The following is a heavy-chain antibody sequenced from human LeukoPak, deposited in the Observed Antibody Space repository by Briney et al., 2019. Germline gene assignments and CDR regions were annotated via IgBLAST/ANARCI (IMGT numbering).Heavy chain of an antibody. V-gene: IGHV3-7*01. D-gene: IGHD6-6*01. J-gene: IGHJ5*02. CDR3: ARYSSSYGWLDP. CDR1: GFTFSAYW. CDR2: IKQDGSEN. Sequence: GGSLRLSCAASGFTFSAYWMTWVRQTPGEGLEPVANIKQDGSENNYVDSVKGRFTISRDNAKNSLYLQMNSLRGEDTAVYYCARYSSSYGWLDPWGQGTLVTVSS.